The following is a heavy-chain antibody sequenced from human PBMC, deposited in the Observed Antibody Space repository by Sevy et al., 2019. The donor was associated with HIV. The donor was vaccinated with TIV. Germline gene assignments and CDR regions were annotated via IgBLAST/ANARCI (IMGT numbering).Heavy chain of an antibody. V-gene: IGHV1-24*01. CDR1: GYTLTKLS. J-gene: IGHJ4*02. CDR3: ATTKDYYDSSGYPFDS. CDR2: FDPEDGDPEDGKT. Sequence: ASVKVSCKVSGYTLTKLSMHWVRQTPGKGLEWMTTFDPEDGDPEDGKTIYAQKFLGRVTMTEDTSTVTAYMELSSLRSEDTAVYYCATTKDYYDSSGYPFDSWGQGTLVTVSS. D-gene: IGHD3-22*01.